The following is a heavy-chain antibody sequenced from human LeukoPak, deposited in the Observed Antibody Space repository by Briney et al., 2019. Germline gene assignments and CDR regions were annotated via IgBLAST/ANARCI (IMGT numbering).Heavy chain of an antibody. V-gene: IGHV1-24*01. CDR1: GYTLTELS. Sequence: AASVKVSCKVSGYTLTELSMHWVRQAPGKGLEWMGGFDPEDGETIYAQKFQGRVTMTEDTSTDTAYMELSSLRSEDTAVYYCATDSRRWFGDGKEPRAFDIWGQGTMVTVSS. CDR2: FDPEDGET. CDR3: ATDSRRWFGDGKEPRAFDI. J-gene: IGHJ3*02. D-gene: IGHD3-10*01.